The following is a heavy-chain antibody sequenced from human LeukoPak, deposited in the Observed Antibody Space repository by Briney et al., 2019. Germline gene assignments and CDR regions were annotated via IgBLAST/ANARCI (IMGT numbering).Heavy chain of an antibody. Sequence: GGSLRLSCAASGFTFSAYSMSWVRQAPGKGLEWVANIKQDGSEKYYVCSVKGPFTISRDNAKNSLYLQMNSLRAEYTAVYYCARDPGPRVPPGSYSDYWGQGTLVTVSS. V-gene: IGHV3-7*01. CDR1: GFTFSAYS. CDR3: ARDPGPRVPPGSYSDY. D-gene: IGHD1-26*01. CDR2: IKQDGSEK. J-gene: IGHJ4*02.